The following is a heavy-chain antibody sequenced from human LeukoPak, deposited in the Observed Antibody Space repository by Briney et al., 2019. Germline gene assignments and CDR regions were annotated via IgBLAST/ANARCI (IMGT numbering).Heavy chain of an antibody. CDR2: ISAYNGNT. J-gene: IGHJ4*02. V-gene: IGHV1-18*01. CDR3: ARLRITMVRGVRSIDY. D-gene: IGHD3-10*01. CDR1: GGTFSSYA. Sequence: ASVKVSCKASGGTFSSYAISWVRQAPGQGLEWMGWISAYNGNTNYAQKLQGRVTMTTDTSTSTAYMELRSLRSDDTAVYYCARLRITMVRGVRSIDYWGQGALVTVSS.